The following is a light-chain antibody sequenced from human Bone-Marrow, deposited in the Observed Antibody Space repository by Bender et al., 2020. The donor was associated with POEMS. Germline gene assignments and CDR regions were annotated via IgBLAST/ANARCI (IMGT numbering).Light chain of an antibody. J-gene: IGLJ2*01. Sequence: LTQPHSVSESPGKTVTISCTRISGSIASNYVSWYQHHPGQAPKLLIYDVSNRPSGVSNRFSGSKSGNTASLTISGLQAEDEAEYYCCSYAGSSTSVFGGGTKLTVL. CDR3: CSYAGSSTSV. CDR1: SGSIASNY. CDR2: DVS. V-gene: IGLV2-23*02.